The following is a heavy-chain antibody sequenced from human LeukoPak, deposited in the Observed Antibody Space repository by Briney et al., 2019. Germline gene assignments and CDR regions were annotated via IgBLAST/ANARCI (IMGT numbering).Heavy chain of an antibody. Sequence: GASVKVSCKASGYTFTRHYMNWVRQAPGHELEWMGKINPSSGGTGYAQKFQGRVTMTRDTSTSTVYMELTSLRSEDTAVYYCARDGLYCTNGVCSSDIWGQGTLVTVSS. CDR1: GYTFTRHY. V-gene: IGHV1-46*01. J-gene: IGHJ3*02. CDR2: INPSSGGT. D-gene: IGHD2-8*01. CDR3: ARDGLYCTNGVCSSDI.